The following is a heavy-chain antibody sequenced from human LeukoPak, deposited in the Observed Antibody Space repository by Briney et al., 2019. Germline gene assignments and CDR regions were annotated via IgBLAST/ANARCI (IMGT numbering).Heavy chain of an antibody. V-gene: IGHV3-7*04. Sequence: PGGSLRLSCAASEFTFSTYWMSWVRQAPGKGLEWVANIKQDGSEKYYVDSVKGRFTISRDNAKNSLYLQMNSLRAEDTAVYYCARAVGNSGNDYWGQGTLVTVSS. CDR2: IKQDGSEK. J-gene: IGHJ4*02. CDR3: ARAVGNSGNDY. CDR1: EFTFSTYW. D-gene: IGHD4-23*01.